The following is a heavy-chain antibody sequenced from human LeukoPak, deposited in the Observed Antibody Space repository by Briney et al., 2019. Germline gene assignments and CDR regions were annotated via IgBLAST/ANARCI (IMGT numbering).Heavy chain of an antibody. CDR3: ARDRYSSGWSDYMDV. Sequence: GGSLRLSCAASGFTFSSYWMSWVRQATGKGLEWVANIKQDGSEKYYVDSVKGRFTISRDNAKNSLYLQMNSLRSEDTAVYYCARDRYSSGWSDYMDVWGKGTTVTVSS. J-gene: IGHJ6*03. CDR1: GFTFSSYW. D-gene: IGHD6-19*01. CDR2: IKQDGSEK. V-gene: IGHV3-7*01.